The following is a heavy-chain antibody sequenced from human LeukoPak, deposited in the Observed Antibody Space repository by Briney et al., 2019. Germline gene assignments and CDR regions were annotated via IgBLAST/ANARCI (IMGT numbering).Heavy chain of an antibody. D-gene: IGHD2-21*02. CDR2: IYYSGST. CDR1: GGSISSHY. V-gene: IGHV4-59*11. CDR3: AREDCGGDCYSRVDYYYYYMDV. Sequence: SETLSLTCTVSGGSISSHYWSWIRQPPGKGLEWIGYIYYSGSTNCNPSLKSRVTISVDTSKNQFSLKLSSVTAADTAVYYCAREDCGGDCYSRVDYYYYYMDVWGKGTTVTVSS. J-gene: IGHJ6*03.